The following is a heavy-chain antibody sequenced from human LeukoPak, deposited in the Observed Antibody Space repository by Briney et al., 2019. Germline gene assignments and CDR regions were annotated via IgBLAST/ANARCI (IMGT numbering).Heavy chain of an antibody. CDR1: GGSISSHY. CDR3: ATVGYSYGYDY. D-gene: IGHD5-18*01. Sequence: PSETLSLTCTVSGGSISSHYWSWIRQPPGKGLEWIGYIYYTGSTNYNPSLESRVTISVDTSKNQFSLKLSSVTAADTAVYYCATVGYSYGYDYWGQGTLVTVSS. V-gene: IGHV4-59*11. J-gene: IGHJ4*02. CDR2: IYYTGST.